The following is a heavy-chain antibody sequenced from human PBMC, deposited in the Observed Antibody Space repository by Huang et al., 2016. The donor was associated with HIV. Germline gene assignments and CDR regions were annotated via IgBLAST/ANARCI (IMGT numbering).Heavy chain of an antibody. CDR3: ARDPYYSNRWKRNDASFL. CDR1: GYDFGSYG. CDR2: IGSDRRDT. J-gene: IGHJ3*01. Sequence: QVQLVQSGGEVMQPGASVRVYCKASGYDFGSYGMSWVRQAPGQGLEGLGWIGSDRRDTSSAQKFQGRFTMTTDTSTTTTYMELRSLRSDDTAMYYCARDPYYSNRWKRNDASFLWGQGTMITVSS. D-gene: IGHD4-4*01. V-gene: IGHV1-18*01.